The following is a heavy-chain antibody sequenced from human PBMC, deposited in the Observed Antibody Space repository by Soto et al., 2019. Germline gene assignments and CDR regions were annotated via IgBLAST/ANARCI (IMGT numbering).Heavy chain of an antibody. V-gene: IGHV4-31*11. CDR2: ISSGGSP. Sequence: SETLSLTCDVSDESVTSPGNYWNWIRQRPDTGLEWIGYISSGGSPFYNPSLKSRVSISLDTSKNVISLTLRSVTAADTALYYCTLNHCAGGGCYDRDYWGRGTRVTVSS. CDR1: DESVTSPGNY. J-gene: IGHJ1*01. D-gene: IGHD2-21*01. CDR3: TLNHCAGGGCYDRDY.